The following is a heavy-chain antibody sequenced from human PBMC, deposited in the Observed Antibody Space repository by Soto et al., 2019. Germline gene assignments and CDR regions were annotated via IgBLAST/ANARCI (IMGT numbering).Heavy chain of an antibody. CDR2: MNPNSGNT. V-gene: IGHV1-8*01. J-gene: IGHJ6*02. D-gene: IGHD2-2*01. CDR3: ARGGGYCSSTSCYYYYYYGMDV. Sequence: ASVKVSCKASGYTFTSYDINWVRQATGQGLEWMGWMNPNSGNTGYAQKFQGRVTMTRNTSISTAYMELSSVRSEDTAVYYCARGGGYCSSTSCYYYYYYGMDVWGQGTTVTVSS. CDR1: GYTFTSYD.